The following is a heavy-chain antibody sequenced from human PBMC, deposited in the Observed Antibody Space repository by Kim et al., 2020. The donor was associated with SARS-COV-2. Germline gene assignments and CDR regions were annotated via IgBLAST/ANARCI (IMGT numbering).Heavy chain of an antibody. CDR2: INHSGST. V-gene: IGHV4-34*01. Sequence: SETLSLTCAVYGGSFSGYYWSWIRQPPGKGLEWIGEINHSGSTNYNPSLKSRVTISVDTSKNQFSLKLSSVTAADTAVYYCARGPRRLRYFDHYPPGDWGQGTLVTVSS. J-gene: IGHJ4*02. CDR3: ARGPRRLRYFDHYPPGD. D-gene: IGHD3-9*01. CDR1: GGSFSGYY.